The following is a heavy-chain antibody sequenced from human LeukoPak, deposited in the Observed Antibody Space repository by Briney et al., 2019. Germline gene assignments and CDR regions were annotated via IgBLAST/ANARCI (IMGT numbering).Heavy chain of an antibody. J-gene: IGHJ4*02. D-gene: IGHD6-19*01. CDR2: IKQDGSET. CDR3: ARVGGWYYFDY. CDR1: GFSISSSA. Sequence: GGSLRLSCAASGFSISSSAMNWVRQAPGKGLEWVANIKQDGSETYYVDSVKGRFTVSRDNAKNSLYLQMNSLRAEDTAVYYCARVGGWYYFDYWGQGTLVTVSS. V-gene: IGHV3-7*01.